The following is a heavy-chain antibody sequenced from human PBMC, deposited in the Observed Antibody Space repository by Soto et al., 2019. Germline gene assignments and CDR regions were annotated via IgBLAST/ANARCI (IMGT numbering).Heavy chain of an antibody. V-gene: IGHV1-2*02. Sequence: ASVKVSCNASGYIFTDHYIHWVRQAPGQGIEWMGWINPISGETDYAQKFQGRVIMTRDTSILTAYMDLSRIKSDDTAVYYCARVRRFTYGVDXWGQVTTVTVS. CDR3: ARVRRFTYGVDX. CDR2: INPISGET. D-gene: IGHD3-16*01. J-gene: IGHJ6*02. CDR1: GYIFTDHY.